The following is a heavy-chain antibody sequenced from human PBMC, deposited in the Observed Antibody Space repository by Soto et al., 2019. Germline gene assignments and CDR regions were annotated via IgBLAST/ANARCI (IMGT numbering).Heavy chain of an antibody. D-gene: IGHD4-17*01. J-gene: IGHJ6*03. CDR1: GGFIRNYY. Sequence: SETLSLTCSVSGGFIRNYYWSWMRRPPGKALEWIGYIYYSGNTNYNPSLKSRVTMSVDMSRNQFSLKLSSVTAADTAVYYCARHKQDGPYYDFKDVWSKGTTVTVSS. V-gene: IGHV4-59*08. CDR3: ARHKQDGPYYDFKDV. CDR2: IYYSGNT.